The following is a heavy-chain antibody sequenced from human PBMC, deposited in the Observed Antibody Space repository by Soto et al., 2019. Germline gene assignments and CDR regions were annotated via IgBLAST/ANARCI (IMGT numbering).Heavy chain of an antibody. CDR3: ARRKERSGPNYFDV. D-gene: IGHD6-25*01. CDR1: GYTFTGYY. J-gene: IGHJ4*02. CDR2: INPNSGGT. V-gene: IGHV1-2*02. Sequence: GASVKVSCKASGYTFTGYYMHWVLQAPGQGLEWMGWINPNSGGTNYAQKFQGRVTMTSNTSITTAYMELSGLRYEDTAVYYCARRKERSGPNYFDVWGQGTLVTVSS.